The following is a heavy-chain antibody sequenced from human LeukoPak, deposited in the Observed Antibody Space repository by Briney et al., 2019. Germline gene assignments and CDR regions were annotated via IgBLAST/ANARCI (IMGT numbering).Heavy chain of an antibody. CDR1: GFTFSSYS. D-gene: IGHD3-22*01. J-gene: IGHJ2*01. V-gene: IGHV3-48*04. CDR2: ISSSSTI. Sequence: GGSLRLSCAASGFTFSSYSMNWVRQAPGKGLEWVSYISSSSTIYYADSVKGRFTISRDNARNSLYLQMNSLSAEDTAVYYCARYNRDRSAYWVNYRFDLWGRGTRVTVSS. CDR3: ARYNRDRSAYWVNYRFDL.